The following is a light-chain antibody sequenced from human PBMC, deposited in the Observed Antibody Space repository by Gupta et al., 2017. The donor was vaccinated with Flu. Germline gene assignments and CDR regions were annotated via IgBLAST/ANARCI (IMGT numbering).Light chain of an antibody. CDR1: LFVSNNY. V-gene: IGKV3-20*01. CDR3: QQYGGSPWT. CDR2: GAS. Sequence: ERATLSCRARLFVSNNYLAWYQQKPGQVPSLLIYGASNRATGIPDRFSGSGSGTDFTLTINRLEPEDFAVYYCQQYGGSPWTFGQGTKVEIK. J-gene: IGKJ1*01.